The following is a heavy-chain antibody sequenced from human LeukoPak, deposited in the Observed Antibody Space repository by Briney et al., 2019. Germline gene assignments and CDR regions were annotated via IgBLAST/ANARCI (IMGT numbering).Heavy chain of an antibody. D-gene: IGHD5-18*01. CDR1: VDSIYSSNYY. CDR3: ARTTEGGYTYGYFYYYYMDV. Sequence: PSETLSLTCTVSVDSIYSSNYYWGWTRQPPGKGLEWIANIYYSGNTYYNPSLKSRVTISVDTSKNQFSLKLTSVTAADTAVYYCARTTEGGYTYGYFYYYYMDVWGKGTTVTISS. J-gene: IGHJ6*03. CDR2: IYYSGNT. V-gene: IGHV4-39*07.